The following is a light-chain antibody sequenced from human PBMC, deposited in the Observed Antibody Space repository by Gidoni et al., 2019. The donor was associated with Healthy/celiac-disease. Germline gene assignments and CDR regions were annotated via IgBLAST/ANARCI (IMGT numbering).Light chain of an antibody. CDR1: SSDVGCYNY. CDR2: DIS. CDR3: SSYTSSSTLPVV. Sequence: QSALTQPASVSGSPGQSITISCTGTSSDVGCYNYVSWYQQHPGKAPKLIIYDISNRPSGVSNRFSGSKSGNTASLTISGLQAEDEADYYCSSYTSSSTLPVVFGGGTKLTVL. V-gene: IGLV2-14*01. J-gene: IGLJ2*01.